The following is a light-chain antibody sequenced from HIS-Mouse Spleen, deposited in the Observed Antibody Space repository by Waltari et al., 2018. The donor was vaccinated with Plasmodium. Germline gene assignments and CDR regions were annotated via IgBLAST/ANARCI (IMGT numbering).Light chain of an antibody. J-gene: IGLJ3*02. Sequence: SYELTQPLSVSVALGQTARITCGGNNLGSKNVPWYQQKPGQAPVLVIYRDSNRPSGIPERFSGSNSGNTATLTISRAQAGDEADYYCQVWDSSTVFGGGTKLTVL. CDR3: QVWDSSTV. CDR1: NLGSKN. V-gene: IGLV3-9*01. CDR2: RDS.